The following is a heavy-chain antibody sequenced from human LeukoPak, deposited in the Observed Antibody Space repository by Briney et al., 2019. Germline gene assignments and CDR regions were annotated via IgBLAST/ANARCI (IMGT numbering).Heavy chain of an antibody. V-gene: IGHV3-23*01. D-gene: IGHD2/OR15-2a*01. CDR3: AKGPSFLFEDQAE. CDR2: IRGGGDT. Sequence: GGSLRLSCAASGFTFTNNALSWFRQAPGKGLEWVSDIRGGGDTYYAESVKGRFTISRDNSKNTLYLQMNSLRAEDTAVYYCAKGPSFLFEDQAEWGQGTLVTVSS. J-gene: IGHJ4*02. CDR1: GFTFTNNA.